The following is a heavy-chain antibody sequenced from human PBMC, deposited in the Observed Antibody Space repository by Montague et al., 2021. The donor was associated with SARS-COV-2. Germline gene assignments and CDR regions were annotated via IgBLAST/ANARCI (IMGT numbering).Heavy chain of an antibody. Sequence: SLRLSCAASGFTFSSYSMNWVRQAPGKGLEWVSSISSSSSYIYYADSVKGRFTISRDNAKNSLYLQMNSLRAADTAVYYCARDLQSSAHIRYHSSAYGFNLISGLIDYGGQGTRVTVSS. V-gene: IGHV3-21*01. CDR2: ISSSSSYI. CDR1: GFTFSSYS. CDR3: ARDLQSSAHIRYHSSAYGFNLISGLIDY. J-gene: IGHJ4*02. D-gene: IGHD3-22*01.